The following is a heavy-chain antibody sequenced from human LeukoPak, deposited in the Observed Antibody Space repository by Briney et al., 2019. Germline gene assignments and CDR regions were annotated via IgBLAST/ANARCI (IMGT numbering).Heavy chain of an antibody. CDR1: GGSISSSSYY. CDR3: ARRVVVVTAIPYYYFDY. Sequence: KSSETLSLTCTVSGGSISSSSYYWGWIRQPPGKGLEWIGSIYYSGSTYYNPSLKSRVTISVDTSKNQFSLKLSSVTAADTAVYYCARRVVVVTAIPYYYFDYWGQGTLVTASS. V-gene: IGHV4-39*01. J-gene: IGHJ4*02. D-gene: IGHD2-21*02. CDR2: IYYSGST.